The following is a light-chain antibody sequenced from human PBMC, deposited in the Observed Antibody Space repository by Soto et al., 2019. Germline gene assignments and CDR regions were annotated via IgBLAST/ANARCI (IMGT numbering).Light chain of an antibody. CDR3: SSYTGTSTVV. Sequence: QSVLTQPASVSGSPGQSITISCTGTSSDVGGYDYVSWYQQLPGKAPKLMIYDVNNRPSGVSNRFSGSKSGNTASLTISGLQAEDEADYYCSSYTGTSTVVFGGGTKVTV. V-gene: IGLV2-14*01. CDR1: SSDVGGYDY. CDR2: DVN. J-gene: IGLJ1*01.